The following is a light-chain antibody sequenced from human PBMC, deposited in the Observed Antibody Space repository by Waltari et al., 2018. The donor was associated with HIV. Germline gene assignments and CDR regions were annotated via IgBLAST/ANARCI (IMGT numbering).Light chain of an antibody. V-gene: IGLV1-47*01. Sequence: QSVLTQPPSASGTPGQRVTISCSGSSPNIGNDNVYWYQQLPGTAPKLLIYKNYPRPSGVPYRFAGSKSGTSASLAISWLRSEDEADYYCVGWDASLSAYVFGTGTKVTIL. CDR1: SPNIGNDN. J-gene: IGLJ1*01. CDR2: KNY. CDR3: VGWDASLSAYV.